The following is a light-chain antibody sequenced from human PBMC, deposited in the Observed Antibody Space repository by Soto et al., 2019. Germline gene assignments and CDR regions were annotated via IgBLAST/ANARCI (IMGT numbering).Light chain of an antibody. J-gene: IGLJ3*02. CDR1: SSNIGSNY. V-gene: IGLV1-47*01. CDR2: RNN. CDR3: AAWDDSLGGRV. Sequence: QSVLTQPPSASGTPGQRVIISCSGSSSNIGSNYVYWYQQVPGTAPKLLIYRNNQRPSGVPDRFSGSTSGTSASLAISGLQSQDEADYYCAAWDDSLGGRVFGGGTKLTVL.